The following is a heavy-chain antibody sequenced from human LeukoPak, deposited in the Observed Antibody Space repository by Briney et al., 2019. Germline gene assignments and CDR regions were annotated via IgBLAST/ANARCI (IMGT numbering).Heavy chain of an antibody. CDR3: ARGGSYFYDYYMDV. J-gene: IGHJ6*03. CDR2: MYSSGSS. V-gene: IGHV4-4*07. D-gene: IGHD1-26*01. CDR1: GGSVSNSY. Sequence: SGTLSLTCTVSGGSVSNSYWTWIRQSAGKGLEWIGRMYSSGSSNYNPSLKSRTTMSVDTSKNEFSLKLTSVTAADTAVYYCARGGSYFYDYYMDVWGQGATVSVSS.